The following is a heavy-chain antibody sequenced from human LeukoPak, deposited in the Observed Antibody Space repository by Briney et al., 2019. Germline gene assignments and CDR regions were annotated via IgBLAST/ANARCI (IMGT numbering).Heavy chain of an antibody. D-gene: IGHD2-2*01. V-gene: IGHV3-23*01. CDR1: GVTLSSYA. Sequence: PGGSLRLSCAASGVTLSSYAMSWARQAPGKGLEWVSGISISGSGSSTYYADSVKGRFSISRDNSKNTAYLQMNSLRAEDTAVYYCARDVVPAAIWGQGTLVTVSS. CDR2: ISISGSGSST. CDR3: ARDVVPAAI. J-gene: IGHJ4*02.